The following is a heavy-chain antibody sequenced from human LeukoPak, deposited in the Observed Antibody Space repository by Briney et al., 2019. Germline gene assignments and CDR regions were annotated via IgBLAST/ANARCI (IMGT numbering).Heavy chain of an antibody. Sequence: SGGSLRLSCAASGFTVSSNYMSWVRQAPGKGLEWVSVIYSGGSTYYADSVKGRFIISRDKSKNTLYLQMNSLRAEDTAVYYCARSIAAAGGWFDPWGQGTLVTVSS. CDR1: GFTVSSNY. V-gene: IGHV3-53*01. J-gene: IGHJ5*02. CDR2: IYSGGST. CDR3: ARSIAAAGGWFDP. D-gene: IGHD6-13*01.